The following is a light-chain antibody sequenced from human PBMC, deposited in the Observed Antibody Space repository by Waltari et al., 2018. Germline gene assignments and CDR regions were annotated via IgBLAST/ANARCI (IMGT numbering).Light chain of an antibody. V-gene: IGLV2-23*01. CDR3: CSYASSSGYV. CDR2: EGN. J-gene: IGLJ1*01. CDR1: SSDVGNYNV. Sequence: QSALTHPASVSGSPGQSLTIPCTEASSDVGNYNVVSWYQHHPGKAPKLMIYEGNKRPAGVSDRFSGSKSGNRASLTISGLQAEDEADYYCCSYASSSGYVFGTGTEVTVL.